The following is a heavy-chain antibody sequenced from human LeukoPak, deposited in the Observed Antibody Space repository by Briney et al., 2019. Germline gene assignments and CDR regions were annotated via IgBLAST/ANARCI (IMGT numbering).Heavy chain of an antibody. Sequence: SETLSLTCTVSSGSISPYYWSWIRQPPGKGLEWIGYIFYIGNTNYNPSLKSRVTISVDTSKNQFSLKLSSVTAADTAVYYCAREGGLRITIFRDAFDIWGQGTMVTVSS. CDR1: SGSISPYY. CDR3: AREGGLRITIFRDAFDI. V-gene: IGHV4-59*12. CDR2: IFYIGNT. D-gene: IGHD3-9*01. J-gene: IGHJ3*02.